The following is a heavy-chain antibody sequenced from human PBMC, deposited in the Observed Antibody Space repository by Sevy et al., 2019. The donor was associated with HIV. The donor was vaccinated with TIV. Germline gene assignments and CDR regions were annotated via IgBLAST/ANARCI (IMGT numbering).Heavy chain of an antibody. J-gene: IGHJ3*02. CDR3: AEEIQRGGAFDN. V-gene: IGHV3-23*01. CDR1: GFTFSSYA. Sequence: GGSLRLSCAASGFTFSSYAMSWVRQAPGKGLDWISAVSGNGGHTYYADSVKGRFTISRDNSKNTLFLQMNSLRAEDTAVYYCAEEIQRGGAFDNWGQGTMVTVSS. CDR2: VSGNGGHT. D-gene: IGHD5-18*01.